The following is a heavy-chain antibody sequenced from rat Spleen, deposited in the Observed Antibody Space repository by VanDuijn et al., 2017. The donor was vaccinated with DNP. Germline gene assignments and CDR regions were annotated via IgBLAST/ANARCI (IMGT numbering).Heavy chain of an antibody. CDR2: ISTSGSRT. Sequence: FTFSNYGMHWIRQAPTKGLEWVATISTSGSRTYYPDSVKGRFTISRDNAKSTLYLQMDSLRSEDTATYYCAGRPPPTRGPFDYWGQGVTVTVSS. D-gene: IGHD1-4*01. CDR1: FTFSNYG. J-gene: IGHJ2*01. V-gene: IGHV5-19*01. CDR3: AGRPPPTRGPFDY.